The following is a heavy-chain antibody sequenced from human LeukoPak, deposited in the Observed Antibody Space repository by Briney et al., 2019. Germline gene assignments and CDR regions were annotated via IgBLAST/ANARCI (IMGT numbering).Heavy chain of an antibody. CDR3: ARAGVTNQLGETYWYFDL. D-gene: IGHD1-1*01. CDR1: GFTFSGFW. Sequence: GGSLRLSCAASGFTFSGFWMHWVRQAPGKGLVWVSRINSDGSSTSYADSVKGRFTISRDNAANSLYLQMSNLGVEDTAVYSCARAGVTNQLGETYWYFDLWGRGTLVTVSS. CDR2: INSDGSST. V-gene: IGHV3-74*01. J-gene: IGHJ2*01.